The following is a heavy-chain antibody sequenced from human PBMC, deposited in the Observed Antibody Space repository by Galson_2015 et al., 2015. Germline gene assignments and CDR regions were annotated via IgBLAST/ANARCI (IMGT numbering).Heavy chain of an antibody. CDR3: AKDYGDSFNFDY. D-gene: IGHD4-17*01. V-gene: IGHV3-30*18. CDR1: GFTFSSYG. J-gene: IGHJ4*02. Sequence: SLRLSCAASGFTFSSYGMHWVRQAPGKGLEWVAVISYDGSNKYYADSVKGRFTISRDNSKNTLYLQMNSLRAEDTAVYYCAKDYGDSFNFDYWCQGTLVTVSS. CDR2: ISYDGSNK.